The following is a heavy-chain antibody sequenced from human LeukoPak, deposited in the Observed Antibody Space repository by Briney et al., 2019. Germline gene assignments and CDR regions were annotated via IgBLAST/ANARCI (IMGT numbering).Heavy chain of an antibody. V-gene: IGHV4-34*08. D-gene: IGHD4-11*01. CDR3: AMIDNQTTNLAFDF. CDR1: GFTFSSYA. CDR2: INHSGST. J-gene: IGHJ4*02. Sequence: TGGSLRLSCAASGFTFSSYAMSWVRQPPGKGLEWIGEINHSGSTNYNPSLKSRVTISVDTSKNQFSLKLSSVTAADTAVYYCAMIDNQTTNLAFDFWGQGTLVTVSS.